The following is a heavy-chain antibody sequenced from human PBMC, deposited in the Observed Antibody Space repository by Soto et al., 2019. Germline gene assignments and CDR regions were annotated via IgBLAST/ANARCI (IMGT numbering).Heavy chain of an antibody. CDR1: GFTFSSYA. V-gene: IGHV3-23*01. CDR2: ISGSGGST. CDR3: AKGPSSNLNFDY. D-gene: IGHD6-13*01. Sequence: PVGSLRLSCAASGFTFSSYAMSWVRQAPGKGLEWVSAISGSGGSTYYADSVKGRFTISRDNSKNTLYLQMNSLRAEDTAVYYCAKGPSSNLNFDYWGQGTLVTVSS. J-gene: IGHJ4*02.